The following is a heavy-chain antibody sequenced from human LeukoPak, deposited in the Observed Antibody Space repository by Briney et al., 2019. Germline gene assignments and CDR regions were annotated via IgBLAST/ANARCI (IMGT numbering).Heavy chain of an antibody. D-gene: IGHD4-23*01. CDR2: INHSGST. J-gene: IGHJ6*03. CDR1: GGSFSGYY. CDR3: ARAPPSHDYGDNSEYYYYMDV. Sequence: SETLSLTCAVYGGSFSGYYWSWIRQPPGKGLEWIGEINHSGSTNYNPSLKSRVTISVDTSKNQFSLKLSSVTAADTAVYYCARAPPSHDYGDNSEYYYYMDVWGKGTTVIVSS. V-gene: IGHV4-34*01.